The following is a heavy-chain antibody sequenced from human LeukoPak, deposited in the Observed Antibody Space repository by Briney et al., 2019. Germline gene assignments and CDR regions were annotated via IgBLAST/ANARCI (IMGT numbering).Heavy chain of an antibody. CDR3: AKERHYYDSSGYYYYFDY. J-gene: IGHJ4*02. D-gene: IGHD3-22*01. Sequence: GGSLRLSCAASGFTFSSYGMHWVRQAPGKGLEWVSAISGSGGSTYYADSVKGRFTISRDNSKNTLYLQMNSLRAEDTAVYYCAKERHYYDSSGYYYYFDYWGQGTLVTVSS. CDR2: ISGSGGST. CDR1: GFTFSSYG. V-gene: IGHV3-23*01.